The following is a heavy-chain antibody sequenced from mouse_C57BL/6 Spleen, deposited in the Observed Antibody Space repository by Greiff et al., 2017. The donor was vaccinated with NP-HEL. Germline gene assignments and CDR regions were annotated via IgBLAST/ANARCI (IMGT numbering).Heavy chain of an antibody. CDR1: GYTFTNCW. CDR3: ARLWDGYFDV. D-gene: IGHD4-1*01. V-gene: IGHV1-7*01. CDR2: INPSSGYT. Sequence: VQLQQSGAELAKPGASVKLSCKASGYTFTNCWMHWVNQRPGQGLEWIGFINPSSGYTQYNPKFKDKATLATDKSSSTAYMQLSSLTYEDSAVYYCARLWDGYFDVWGTGTTVTVSS. J-gene: IGHJ1*03.